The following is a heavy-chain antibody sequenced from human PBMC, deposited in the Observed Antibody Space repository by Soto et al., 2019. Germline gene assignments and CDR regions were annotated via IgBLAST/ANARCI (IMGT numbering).Heavy chain of an antibody. V-gene: IGHV3-30-3*01. CDR3: ARGLSGNNWFDP. J-gene: IGHJ5*02. D-gene: IGHD1-26*01. CDR1: GFTFSSYA. Sequence: QVQLVESGGGVVQPGRSLRLSCAASGFTFSSYAMHWVRQAPGKGLEWVAVISYDGSNKYYADSVKGRFTISRDNSKNTLYLQMNSLRAEDTAVYYCARGLSGNNWFDPWGQGILVTVSS. CDR2: ISYDGSNK.